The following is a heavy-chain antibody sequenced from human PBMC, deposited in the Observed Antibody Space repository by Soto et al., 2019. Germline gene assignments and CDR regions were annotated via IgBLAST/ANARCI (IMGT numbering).Heavy chain of an antibody. V-gene: IGHV2-5*02. CDR3: AHSATLWLGELLQSGTNNWCDP. CDR1: GFSLSTSGVG. D-gene: IGHD3-10*01. CDR2: IYWDDDK. J-gene: IGHJ5*02. Sequence: QITLKESGPTLVKPTQTLTLTCTFSGFSLSTSGVGVGWIRQPPGKALEWLALIYWDDDKRYSPSLKSRLTSTKDTSKNQLVLTMTNMDPVDTATYYCAHSATLWLGELLQSGTNNWCDPWGQGTLVTVSS.